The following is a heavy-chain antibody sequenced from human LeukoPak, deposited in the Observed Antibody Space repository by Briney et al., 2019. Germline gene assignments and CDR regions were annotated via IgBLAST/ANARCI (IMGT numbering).Heavy chain of an antibody. D-gene: IGHD3-3*01. CDR3: ARDHSEWLPWLDY. J-gene: IGHJ4*02. CDR1: GFTFSSYS. Sequence: GGSLRLSCAASGFTFSSYSMNWVRQAPGKELEWVSSISSSSSYIYYADSVKGRFTISRDNAKNSLYLQMNSLRAEDTAVYYCARDHSEWLPWLDYWGQGTLVTVSS. CDR2: ISSSSSYI. V-gene: IGHV3-21*01.